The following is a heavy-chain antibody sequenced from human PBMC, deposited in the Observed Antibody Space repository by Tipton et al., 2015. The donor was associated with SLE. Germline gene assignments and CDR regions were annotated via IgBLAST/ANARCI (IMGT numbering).Heavy chain of an antibody. J-gene: IGHJ4*02. CDR2: IYDSCST. Sequence: TLSLTCTVSGGSISSYCWSWIRQPPGKGLEWIGYIYDSCSTNYNPTLKSRVTISVDTSKNQISLQLSSVTAADTAVYYCARGSMDWGQGTLVTVSS. V-gene: IGHV4-59*12. CDR1: GGSISSYC. D-gene: IGHD5-24*01. CDR3: ARGSMD.